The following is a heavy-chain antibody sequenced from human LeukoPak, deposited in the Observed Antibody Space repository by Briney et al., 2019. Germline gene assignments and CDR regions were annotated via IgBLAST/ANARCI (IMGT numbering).Heavy chain of an antibody. CDR1: GFTFSSYG. D-gene: IGHD3-10*01. V-gene: IGHV3-30*18. CDR2: ISYDGSNK. CDR3: AKSSRASGYGMDV. J-gene: IGHJ6*02. Sequence: PGGSLRLSCAASGFTFSSYGMHWVRQAPGKGLEWVAVISYDGSNKYYADSMKGRFTISRDNSKNTLYLQMNSLRAEDTAVYYCAKSSRASGYGMDVWGQGTTVTVSS.